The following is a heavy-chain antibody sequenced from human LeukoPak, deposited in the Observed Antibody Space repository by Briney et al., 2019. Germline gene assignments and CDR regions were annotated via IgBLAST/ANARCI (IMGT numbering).Heavy chain of an antibody. CDR1: GASISSGSYY. CDR3: ARDRTYYYDSSGYGRYAFDI. D-gene: IGHD3-22*01. V-gene: IGHV4-61*02. CDR2: VYTSGNT. J-gene: IGHJ3*02. Sequence: PSQTLSLTCTVSGASISSGSYYWSWIRQPAGQGLEWIGRVYTSGNTDYNPSLKSRVTISLDTSQNQFSLKLSSVTAADTAVYYCARDRTYYYDSSGYGRYAFDIWGQGTMVTVSS.